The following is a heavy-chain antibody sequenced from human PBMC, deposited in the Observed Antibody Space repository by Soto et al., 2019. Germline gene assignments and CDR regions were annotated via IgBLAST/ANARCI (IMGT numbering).Heavy chain of an antibody. V-gene: IGHV4-59*08. J-gene: IGHJ4*02. Sequence: PSETLFLTCTVSGGSISSYYWSWIRQPPGKGLEWIGYIYYSGSTNYNPSLKSRVTISVDTSKNQFSLKLSSVTAADTAVYYCARHRASLGGIAVAYFDYWGQGTLVTVSS. CDR2: IYYSGST. D-gene: IGHD6-19*01. CDR1: GGSISSYY. CDR3: ARHRASLGGIAVAYFDY.